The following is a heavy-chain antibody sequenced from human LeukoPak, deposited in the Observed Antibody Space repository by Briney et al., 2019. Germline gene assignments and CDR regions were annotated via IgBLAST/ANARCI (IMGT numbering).Heavy chain of an antibody. Sequence: GGSLRLSCAASGFSFSSCGMHWVRQAPGKGLEWLAVFSYNGIETHYADSVRGRFTIPRDNRKNTLHLQMDSLRAEDTAVYYCVKEQSYGYYRVADYWGQGTLVTVSS. D-gene: IGHD1-26*01. CDR1: GFSFSSCG. V-gene: IGHV3-30*18. CDR2: FSYNGIET. CDR3: VKEQSYGYYRVADY. J-gene: IGHJ4*02.